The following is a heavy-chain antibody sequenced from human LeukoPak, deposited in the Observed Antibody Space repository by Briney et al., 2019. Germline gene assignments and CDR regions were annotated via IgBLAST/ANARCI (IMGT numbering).Heavy chain of an antibody. D-gene: IGHD1-26*01. Sequence: SETLSLTCAVSGGSINSYSWSWIRQPPGKGLEWIGYIYYSGSTNYNPSLKSRVTISGDTSKNQFSLKLSSVTAADTAVYYCARDVGGATTDYWGQGTLITVSS. CDR1: GGSINSYS. CDR2: IYYSGST. J-gene: IGHJ4*02. CDR3: ARDVGGATTDY. V-gene: IGHV4-59*01.